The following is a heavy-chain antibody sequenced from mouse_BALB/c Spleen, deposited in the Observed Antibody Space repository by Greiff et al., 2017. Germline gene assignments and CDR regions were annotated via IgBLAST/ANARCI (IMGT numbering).Heavy chain of an antibody. CDR3: TTGLTGTGAMDY. V-gene: IGHV5-17*02. CDR1: GFTFSSFG. D-gene: IGHD4-1*01. Sequence: EVPRVESGGGLVQPGGSLKLSCAASGFTFSSFGMPWVRQAPEKGLEWVAYISSGSSTIYYADTVKGRFTISSDNPKNTLFLQSTSLRSEDTAMYYATTGLTGTGAMDYWGEGTSVTVSS. J-gene: IGHJ4*01. CDR2: ISSGSSTI.